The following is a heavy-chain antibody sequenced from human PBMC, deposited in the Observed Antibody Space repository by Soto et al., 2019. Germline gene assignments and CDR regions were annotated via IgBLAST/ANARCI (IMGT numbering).Heavy chain of an antibody. CDR1: GFIFSNYG. J-gene: IGHJ4*02. D-gene: IGHD3-22*01. Sequence: GGSLRLSCAASGFIFSNYGMHWVRQAPGEGLEWVAAIYYDGSIKFYADSVKGRFTISRDNSRNTLYLQMNSLRAEDTAVYYCARDSKDDSSGYYGGFDYWGQGSLVTVSS. V-gene: IGHV3-33*01. CDR3: ARDSKDDSSGYYGGFDY. CDR2: IYYDGSIK.